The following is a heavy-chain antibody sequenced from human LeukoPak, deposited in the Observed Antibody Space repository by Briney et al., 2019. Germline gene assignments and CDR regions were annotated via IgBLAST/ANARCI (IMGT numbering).Heavy chain of an antibody. Sequence: PSETLSLTCTVSGGSMTNYYWNWVRQTPRKGLEWIGYIFYTGNTNYNPSLESRLTISVDTSKNLFSLNLRSVTTADTAVYFCARGLVVGAGRLDPWGQGTLVTVSS. D-gene: IGHD3-22*01. CDR2: IFYTGNT. J-gene: IGHJ5*02. CDR3: ARGLVVGAGRLDP. CDR1: GGSMTNYY. V-gene: IGHV4-59*01.